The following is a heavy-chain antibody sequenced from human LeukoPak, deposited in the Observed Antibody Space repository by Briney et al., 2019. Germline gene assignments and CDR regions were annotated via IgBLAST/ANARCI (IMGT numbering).Heavy chain of an antibody. Sequence: GGSLRLSCAASGFTFSSYAMHWVRQAPGKGLEWVAVISYDGSNKYYADSVKGRFSISRDNSKNTLYLQMNSLRAEDTAVYYCARASGDYDGYYFDYWGQGTLVTVSS. D-gene: IGHD4-23*01. V-gene: IGHV3-30-3*01. CDR2: ISYDGSNK. CDR1: GFTFSSYA. CDR3: ARASGDYDGYYFDY. J-gene: IGHJ4*02.